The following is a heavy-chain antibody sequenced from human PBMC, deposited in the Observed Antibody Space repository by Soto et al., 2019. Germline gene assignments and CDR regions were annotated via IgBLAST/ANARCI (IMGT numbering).Heavy chain of an antibody. CDR1: GYSFAGYW. D-gene: IGHD3-22*01. CDR3: ARQIYDSDTGPNFQYYFDS. V-gene: IGHV5-10-1*01. CDR2: IDPSDSQT. J-gene: IGHJ4*02. Sequence: GESLKISCKGSGYSFAGYWITWVRQKPGKGLEWMGRIDPSDSQTYYSPSFRGHVTIPATKSITTAFLQWSSLRASDTAMYYCARQIYDSDTGPNFQYYFDSWGQGTPVTVSS.